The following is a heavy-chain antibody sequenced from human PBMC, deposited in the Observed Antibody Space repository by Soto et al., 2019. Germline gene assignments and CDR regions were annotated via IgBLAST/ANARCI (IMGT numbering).Heavy chain of an antibody. CDR2: IYDSGST. J-gene: IGHJ5*02. Sequence: PSETLSPTCTVSGGSISSGGYYWSWIRQHPGKGLEWIGYIYDSGSTYYNPSLKSRVTISVDASKNQFSLKLSPVTAADTAVYYCARDSGYALNWFDPWGQGTLVTVSS. D-gene: IGHD5-12*01. CDR1: GGSISSGGYY. V-gene: IGHV4-31*03. CDR3: ARDSGYALNWFDP.